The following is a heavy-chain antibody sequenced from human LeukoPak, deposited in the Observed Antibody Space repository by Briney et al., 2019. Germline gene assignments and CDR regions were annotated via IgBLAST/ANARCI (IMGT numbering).Heavy chain of an antibody. CDR3: ARTAARRFDY. CDR2: IIPIFGTA. CDR1: GGTSSSYA. Sequence: ASVKVXXKASGGTSSSYAISWVRQAPGQGLEWMGGIIPIFGTANYAQKFQGRVTMTRDTSTSIVYMELSSLRSDDTAVYYCARTAARRFDYWGQGTLVTVSS. D-gene: IGHD6-6*01. V-gene: IGHV1-69*05. J-gene: IGHJ4*02.